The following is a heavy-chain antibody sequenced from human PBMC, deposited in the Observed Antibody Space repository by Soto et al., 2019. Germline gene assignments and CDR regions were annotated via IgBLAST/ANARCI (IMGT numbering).Heavy chain of an antibody. Sequence: GPVQVSSKPSGYTFADYYIHWLRQAPRQWLQRMRWINPNSGGTKIRHKFQYMVTFTRGTSITTGYMELTRLSSDDTAAYYCARDLGVWNGYLPHHWFDPWGQRTLVTVSS. J-gene: IGHJ5*02. CDR2: INPNSGGT. D-gene: IGHD2-8*01. V-gene: IGHV1-2*02. CDR1: GYTFADYY. CDR3: ARDLGVWNGYLPHHWFDP.